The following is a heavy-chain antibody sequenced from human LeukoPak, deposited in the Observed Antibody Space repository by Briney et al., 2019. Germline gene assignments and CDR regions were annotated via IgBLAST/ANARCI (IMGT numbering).Heavy chain of an antibody. CDR2: ISGSGGST. Sequence: PGGSLRLSCAASGFTFSSYAMSWVRQAPGKGLEWVSAISGSGGSTYYADSVKGRFTISRDNSKNTLYLQMISLRVEDTAVYYCAKTYYSSGSYYHFEYWGQGTQVTVSS. D-gene: IGHD3-10*01. CDR3: AKTYYSSGSYYHFEY. CDR1: GFTFSSYA. V-gene: IGHV3-23*01. J-gene: IGHJ4*02.